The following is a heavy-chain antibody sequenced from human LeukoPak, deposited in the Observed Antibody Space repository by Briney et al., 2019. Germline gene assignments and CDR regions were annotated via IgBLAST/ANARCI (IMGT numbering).Heavy chain of an antibody. CDR3: ARTRYYYNSRSYGAPYYFDY. J-gene: IGHJ4*02. CDR1: GASISSTSYC. D-gene: IGHD3-10*01. V-gene: IGHV4-61*09. Sequence: SETLSLTCTVSGASISSTSYCWGWIRQPAGKGLEWIGHIHTSGSTNYNPSLKSRVTISVDTSKNQFSLKLSSVTAADTAVYYCARTRYYYNSRSYGAPYYFDYWGQGTLVTVSS. CDR2: IHTSGST.